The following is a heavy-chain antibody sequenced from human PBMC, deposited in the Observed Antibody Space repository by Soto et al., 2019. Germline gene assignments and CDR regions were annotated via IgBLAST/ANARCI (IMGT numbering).Heavy chain of an antibody. CDR2: INHSGST. V-gene: IGHV4-34*01. D-gene: IGHD6-13*01. CDR3: ARWGRLLSSRHYYYYYGMDV. J-gene: IGHJ6*02. Sequence: SETLSLTCAVYGGSFSGYYWSWIRQPPGKXLEWIGEINHSGSTNYDPSLKSRVTISVDTSKNQFSLKLSSVTAADTAVYYCARWGRLLSSRHYYYYYGMDVWGQGTTVTVS. CDR1: GGSFSGYY.